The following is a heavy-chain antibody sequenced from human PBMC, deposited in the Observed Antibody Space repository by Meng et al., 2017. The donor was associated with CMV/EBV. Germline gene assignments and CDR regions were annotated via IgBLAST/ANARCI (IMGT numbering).Heavy chain of an antibody. D-gene: IGHD4-11*01. CDR3: ARLTNYYYYGMDV. V-gene: IGHV1-18*01. Sequence: ASVKACKASGYTFTSYGISWVRQAPGQGLEWMGWISAYNGNTNYAQKLQGRVTMTTDTSTSTAYMELRSLRSDDTAVYYCARLTNYYYYGMDVWGQGTTVTVSS. CDR1: GYTFTSYG. CDR2: ISAYNGNT. J-gene: IGHJ6*02.